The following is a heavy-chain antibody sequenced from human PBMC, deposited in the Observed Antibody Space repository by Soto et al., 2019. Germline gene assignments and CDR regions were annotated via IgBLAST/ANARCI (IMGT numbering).Heavy chain of an antibody. D-gene: IGHD3-3*02. Sequence: PGGSLRLSCAASGFTFSSYSMNWVRQAPGKGLEWVSSISSSSSYIYYADSVKGRFTISRDNSKNTLYLQMNSLRAEDTAVYYCAKEVASRVLGCYYYYYGMDVWGQGTTVTVSS. CDR1: GFTFSSYS. CDR2: ISSSSSYI. J-gene: IGHJ6*02. CDR3: AKEVASRVLGCYYYYYGMDV. V-gene: IGHV3-21*01.